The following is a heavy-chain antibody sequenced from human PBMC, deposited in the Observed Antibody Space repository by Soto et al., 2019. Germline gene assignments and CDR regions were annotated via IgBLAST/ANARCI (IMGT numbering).Heavy chain of an antibody. CDR1: GYTFRNFG. V-gene: IGHV1-18*01. J-gene: IGHJ4*02. CDR2: ISAYNANA. CDR3: ARENSYFDY. Sequence: QIQLLQSGAEVKKPGASVKVTCKASGYTFRNFGISWVRQAPGQGLEWMGGISAYNANANYAQKFQGRLTMTADTSTSTAYMELRSLRSDDTAVYYCARENSYFDYWGPGTLVTVSS.